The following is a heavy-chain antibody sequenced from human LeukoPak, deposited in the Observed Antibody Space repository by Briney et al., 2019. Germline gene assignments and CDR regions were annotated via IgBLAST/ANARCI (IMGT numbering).Heavy chain of an antibody. CDR3: WTSLDAAINT. CDR2: INYDGSVK. J-gene: IGHJ4*02. D-gene: IGHD5-18*01. CDR1: GFTFTSYW. Sequence: GGSLRLSCEASGFTFTSYWMTWVRQAPGKGLEWLANINYDGSVKFYAAFVKGRFTISRDNARNSLYLQMSSLRVEDTAVYYCWTSLDAAINTGGQGILVTVSS. V-gene: IGHV3-7*01.